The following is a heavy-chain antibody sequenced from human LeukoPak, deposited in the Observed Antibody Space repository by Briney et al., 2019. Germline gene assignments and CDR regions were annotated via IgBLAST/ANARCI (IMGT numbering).Heavy chain of an antibody. V-gene: IGHV3-15*01. CDR3: TTVFGHSAWLYSYGPDFDY. J-gene: IGHJ4*02. Sequence: GGSLRLSCAASGFTFSNAWMSWVRQAPGKGLEWVGRIKSKTDGGTTDYAAPVKGRFTISRDDSKNTLYLHMNSLKTEDTAVYYCTTVFGHSAWLYSYGPDFDYWGQGTLVTVSS. CDR2: IKSKTDGGTT. D-gene: IGHD5-18*01. CDR1: GFTFSNAW.